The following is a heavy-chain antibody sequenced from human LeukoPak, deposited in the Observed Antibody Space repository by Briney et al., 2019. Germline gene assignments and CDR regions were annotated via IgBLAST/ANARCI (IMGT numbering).Heavy chain of an antibody. D-gene: IGHD3-10*01. Sequence: GGSLRLSCAASGFTFSSYWMSWVRQAPGKGLEWVANIKQDGSEKYYVDSVKGRFTISRDNAKNSLYLQMNSLRAEDTAVFYCAGDSDRGYYFDYWGQGTLVTVSS. V-gene: IGHV3-7*01. J-gene: IGHJ4*02. CDR1: GFTFSSYW. CDR3: AGDSDRGYYFDY. CDR2: IKQDGSEK.